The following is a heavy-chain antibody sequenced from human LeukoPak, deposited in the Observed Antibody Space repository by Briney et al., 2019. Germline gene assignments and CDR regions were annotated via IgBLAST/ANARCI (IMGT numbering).Heavy chain of an antibody. D-gene: IGHD4-17*01. Sequence: SETLSLTCTVSGGSISSFYWSWIRQPPGKGLEWIGYIYYTGSTNYNPSLKSRVTMSIDTSKNQFSLKLSSVTAADTAVYYCARDDPYGYYYMDVWGKGTTVTVSS. J-gene: IGHJ6*03. CDR1: GGSISSFY. CDR3: ARDDPYGYYYMDV. CDR2: IYYTGST. V-gene: IGHV4-59*01.